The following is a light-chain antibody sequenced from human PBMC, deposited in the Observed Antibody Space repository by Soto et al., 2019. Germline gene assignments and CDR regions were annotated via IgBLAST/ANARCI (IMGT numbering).Light chain of an antibody. V-gene: IGKV3-20*01. Sequence: EVVISQSASTLSVSPGERATLSCRASQSVSSSYLAWYQQKPGQAPRLLIYGASSRATGIPDRFSGSGSGTDFTLTISRLEPEDFAVYYCQQYGSSPPIPFGQGTRLEI. CDR2: GAS. CDR3: QQYGSSPPIP. J-gene: IGKJ5*01. CDR1: QSVSSSY.